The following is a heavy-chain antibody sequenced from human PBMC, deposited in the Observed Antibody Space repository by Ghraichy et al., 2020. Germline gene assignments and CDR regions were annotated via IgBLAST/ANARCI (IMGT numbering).Heavy chain of an antibody. CDR2: ISWDGGST. V-gene: IGHV3-43D*03. J-gene: IGHJ4*02. D-gene: IGHD6-13*01. Sequence: GGSLRLSCAASGFTFDDYAMHWVRQAPGNGLEWVSLISWDGGSTYYADSVKGRFTISRDNSKNSLYLQMNSLRAEDTALYYCAKDIGGSSWAIDYWGQGTLVTVSS. CDR1: GFTFDDYA. CDR3: AKDIGGSSWAIDY.